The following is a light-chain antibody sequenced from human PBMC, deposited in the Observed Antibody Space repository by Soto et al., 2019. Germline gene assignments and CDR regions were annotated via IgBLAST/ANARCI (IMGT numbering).Light chain of an antibody. V-gene: IGKV3-20*01. Sequence: EIVLTQSPGTVSLSPGERPTLSCRASQTVIRNYLAWHQQKPGQTHRXXVYGASSRATGIPDRFSGSGSGTDFTLTISRLEPEDCATYYGQQFNNYPLTFGQGTRLEIK. CDR1: QTVIRNY. CDR3: QQFNNYPLT. CDR2: GAS. J-gene: IGKJ5*01.